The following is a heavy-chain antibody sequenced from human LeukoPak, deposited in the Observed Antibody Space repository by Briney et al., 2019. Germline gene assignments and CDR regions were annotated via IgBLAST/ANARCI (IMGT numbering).Heavy chain of an antibody. V-gene: IGHV3-21*01. Sequence: GGSLRLSCEASGFPFSSYSMNWSGQAPGKGLDWFSSISSSSSYIYYADSVKGRFTISRDNAKNSLYLQMNSLRAEDTAVYYCARTTTVTTSSYGYWGQGTLVTVSS. CDR3: ARTTTVTTSSYGY. D-gene: IGHD4-17*01. J-gene: IGHJ4*02. CDR2: ISSSSSYI. CDR1: GFPFSSYS.